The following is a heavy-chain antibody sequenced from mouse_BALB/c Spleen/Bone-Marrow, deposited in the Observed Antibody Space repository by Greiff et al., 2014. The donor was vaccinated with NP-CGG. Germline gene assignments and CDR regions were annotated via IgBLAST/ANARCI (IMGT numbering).Heavy chain of an antibody. CDR1: GYNFTTHW. Sequence: QVQLKESGAELARPGASVKLSCKASGYNFTTHWMQWVKQRPGQGLEWIGAIYLGDGDTRYTQKFKGKATLTADKSSSTAYTQLSDLASEDSAVYYCARGDYGYHWYFDVWGAGTTVTVSS. CDR3: ARGDYGYHWYFDV. CDR2: IYLGDGDT. V-gene: IGHV1-87*01. J-gene: IGHJ1*01. D-gene: IGHD1-2*01.